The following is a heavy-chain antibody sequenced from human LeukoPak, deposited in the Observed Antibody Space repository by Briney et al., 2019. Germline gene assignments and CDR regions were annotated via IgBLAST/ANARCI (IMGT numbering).Heavy chain of an antibody. J-gene: IGHJ4*02. D-gene: IGHD3-10*01. V-gene: IGHV2-5*02. CDR3: AHSYYGSGIPNFPFDY. Sequence: SGPTLVKPAQTLTLTCTFSGFSLSTSGVGVGWIRQPPGKALEWLSLIYWDDDKRYSPSLKSRLTITKDTSKNQVVLTMTNMDPVDTATYYCAHSYYGSGIPNFPFDYWGQGTLVTVSS. CDR1: GFSLSTSGVG. CDR2: IYWDDDK.